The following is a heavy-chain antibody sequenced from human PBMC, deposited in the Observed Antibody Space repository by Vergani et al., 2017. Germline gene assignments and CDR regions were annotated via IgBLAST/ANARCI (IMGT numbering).Heavy chain of an antibody. CDR1: GTSITSGSFY. CDR2: IHASGTK. D-gene: IGHD3-10*01. CDR3: VRESWRSDLRGVYWFDT. J-gene: IGHJ5*02. Sequence: QVHLNEAGPGLVKPSQTLSLTCTVSGTSITSGSFYWSWIRQPAGKGLEWIGRIHASGTKNYNPSLRRRVTLSVDTSKNQLSLKMISMTAADTAVYYCVRESWRSDLRGVYWFDTWGQGTLVSVSS. V-gene: IGHV4-61*02.